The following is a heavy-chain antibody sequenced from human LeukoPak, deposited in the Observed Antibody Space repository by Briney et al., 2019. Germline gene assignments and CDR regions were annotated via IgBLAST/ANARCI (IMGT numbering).Heavy chain of an antibody. D-gene: IGHD6-13*01. CDR2: VNHSGSV. CDR3: ARQSGSSTWSFDY. J-gene: IGHJ4*02. Sequence: SETLSLTCAVYGGSFSAYYWSWLRQPPGKGLEWIGEVNHSGSVHYNPSLKRRVTISLDTSKDQFSLKLSSVTAADTAVYYCARQSGSSTWSFDYWGQGTLVTVSA. V-gene: IGHV4-34*01. CDR1: GGSFSAYY.